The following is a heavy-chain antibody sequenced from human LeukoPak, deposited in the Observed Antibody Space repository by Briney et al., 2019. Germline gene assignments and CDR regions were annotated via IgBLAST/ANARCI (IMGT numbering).Heavy chain of an antibody. CDR2: IKQDGSEK. D-gene: IGHD5-18*01. CDR3: ARDRSGYTFDD. J-gene: IGHJ4*02. CDR1: GFTFSTYW. V-gene: IGHV3-7*01. Sequence: PGGSLRLSCAASGFTFSTYWMSWVRQAPGKGLEWVANIKQDGSEKYFVDSVKGRFTISRDNAKNSLYLQMNSLRAEDTAVYYCARDRSGYTFDDWGQGTLVTVSS.